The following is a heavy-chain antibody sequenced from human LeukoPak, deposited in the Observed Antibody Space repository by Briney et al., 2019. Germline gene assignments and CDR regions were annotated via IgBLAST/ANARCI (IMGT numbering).Heavy chain of an antibody. CDR3: AKSAYYDSSGFYREYYFDH. D-gene: IGHD3-22*01. V-gene: IGHV3-30*18. J-gene: IGHJ4*02. Sequence: GGSLRLSCAASGFTFRNYVIHWVRQAPGKGLEWVAVTSSDLNVKLYADSVKGRFTISRDNSKNTLFLQMSSLTAGDTAVYYCAKSAYYDSSGFYREYYFDHWGQGTLVTVSS. CDR1: GFTFRNYV. CDR2: TSSDLNVK.